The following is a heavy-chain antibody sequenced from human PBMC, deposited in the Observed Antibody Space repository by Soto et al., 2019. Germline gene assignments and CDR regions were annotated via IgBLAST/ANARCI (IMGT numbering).Heavy chain of an antibody. D-gene: IGHD5-12*01. J-gene: IGHJ5*02. CDR1: GYTFFTYD. CDR3: ARHHGPTTSENWFDH. Sequence: QVHLVQSGVEVKTPGASVKVSCQASGYTFFTYDISWVRQAPGQGLEWMGWISTYSGDTKYAQKFQGRVTMTTDTSTTTAYLELRRLRSADTAVYYCARHHGPTTSENWFDHWGQGNLVNVSS. V-gene: IGHV1-18*01. CDR2: ISTYSGDT.